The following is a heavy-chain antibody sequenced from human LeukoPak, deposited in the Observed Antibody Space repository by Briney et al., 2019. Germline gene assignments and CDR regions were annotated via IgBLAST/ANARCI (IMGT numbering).Heavy chain of an antibody. D-gene: IGHD6-19*01. V-gene: IGHV3-23*01. Sequence: GGSLRLSCAASGFTFSDSSMSWVRQAPGKGLEWVSTLSGSGITTYYADSVKGRFTISRDNSKNTLYLQMNSLRAEDTAVYYCAKGIYSSGWSYFDYWGHGTLVTVSS. CDR2: LSGSGITT. CDR1: GFTFSDSS. J-gene: IGHJ4*01. CDR3: AKGIYSSGWSYFDY.